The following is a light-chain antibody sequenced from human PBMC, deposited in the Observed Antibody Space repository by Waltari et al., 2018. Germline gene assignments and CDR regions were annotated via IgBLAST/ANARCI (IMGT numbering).Light chain of an antibody. CDR2: YDR. Sequence: YVLTQSPSVSVAPGETAWLTCGGNNIGIKRVHWYQQKAGQAPVLVISYDRDRPSGIPERFSGSSSGNTATLTISRVEAGDEADYYCQVWDRNPDRSRSVIFGGGTKLTVL. V-gene: IGLV3-21*04. CDR1: NIGIKR. CDR3: QVWDRNPDRSRSVI. J-gene: IGLJ2*01.